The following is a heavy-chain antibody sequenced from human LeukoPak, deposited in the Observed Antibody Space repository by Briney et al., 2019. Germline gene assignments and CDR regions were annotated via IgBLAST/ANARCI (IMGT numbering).Heavy chain of an antibody. J-gene: IGHJ3*02. CDR2: IIPILGIA. Sequence: ASVKVSCKASGGTFSSYAISWVRQAPGQGLEWMGRIIPILGIANYAQKFQGRVTITADKSTSTAYMELSSLRSEDTAVYYCARVCDILTGYYKWALDIWGQGTMVTVSS. CDR1: GGTFSSYA. V-gene: IGHV1-69*04. CDR3: ARVCDILTGYYKWALDI. D-gene: IGHD3-9*01.